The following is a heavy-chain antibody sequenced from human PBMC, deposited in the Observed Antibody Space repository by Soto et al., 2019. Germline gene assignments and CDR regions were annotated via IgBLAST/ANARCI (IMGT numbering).Heavy chain of an antibody. Sequence: TSETLSLTCTVSGGTTSSYYWSWIRQPPGKGLEWIGYIYYSGSTNYNPSLKSRVTISVDTSKNQFSLKLSSVTAADTAVYYCARGNVVAIDYWGQGTLVTVSS. D-gene: IGHD2-21*01. CDR2: IYYSGST. J-gene: IGHJ4*02. CDR1: GGTTSSYY. CDR3: ARGNVVAIDY. V-gene: IGHV4-59*08.